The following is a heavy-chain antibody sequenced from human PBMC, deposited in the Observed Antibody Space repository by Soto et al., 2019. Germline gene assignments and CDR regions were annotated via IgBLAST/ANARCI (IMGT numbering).Heavy chain of an antibody. Sequence: GGSLRLSCAASGFTFSDHFMDWVRQAPGKGLEWVGRTASRAESYTTGYAASVKGRFTISRDNAKNSLYLQMNSLRGEDTAVYYCARELVLNYYGMDVWGQGTTVTVSS. CDR2: TASRAESYTT. CDR1: GFTFSDHF. D-gene: IGHD6-13*01. V-gene: IGHV3-72*01. CDR3: ARELVLNYYGMDV. J-gene: IGHJ6*02.